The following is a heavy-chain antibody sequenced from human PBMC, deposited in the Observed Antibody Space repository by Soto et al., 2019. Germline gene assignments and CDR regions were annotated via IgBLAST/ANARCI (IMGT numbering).Heavy chain of an antibody. CDR1: GFTFSNAW. J-gene: IGHJ4*02. D-gene: IGHD2-2*01. CDR3: TTDYCSSTSCYPDY. CDR2: IKSKTDGGTT. V-gene: IGHV3-15*01. Sequence: EVQLVESGGGLVKPGGSLRLSCAASGFTFSNAWMSWVRQAPGKGLEWVGRIKSKTDGGTTDYAAPVKGRFTISRDDSKNTLYLQMNSLITEDTAVYYCTTDYCSSTSCYPDYWGQGTLVTVSS.